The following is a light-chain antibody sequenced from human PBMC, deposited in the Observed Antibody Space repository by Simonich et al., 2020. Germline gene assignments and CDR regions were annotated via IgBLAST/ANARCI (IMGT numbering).Light chain of an antibody. CDR1: QSVSSN. J-gene: IGKJ1*01. V-gene: IGKV3-15*01. Sequence: EIVMTQSPATLSVSPGERATLSCRASQSVSSNLAWYQQKPGQAPRLLIYGASTRATGIPARFSGSGSGTEFTLTISIIQSEDFAVDYCQQYNNWPPWTFGQGTKVEIK. CDR3: QQYNNWPPWT. CDR2: GAS.